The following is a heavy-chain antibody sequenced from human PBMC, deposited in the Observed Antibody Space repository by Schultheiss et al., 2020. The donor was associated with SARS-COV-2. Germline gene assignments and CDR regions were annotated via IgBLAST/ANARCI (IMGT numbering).Heavy chain of an antibody. J-gene: IGHJ6*02. Sequence: GESLKISCKASGYTFTSYGISWVRQAPGQGLEWMGWINPNSGGTNYAQKFQGWVTMTRDTSISTAYMELSSLRSEDTAVYYCAAGTVTTYYDILTGYWFYYGMDVWGQGTTVTVSS. D-gene: IGHD3-9*01. CDR1: GYTFTSYG. CDR2: INPNSGGT. CDR3: AAGTVTTYYDILTGYWFYYGMDV. V-gene: IGHV1-2*04.